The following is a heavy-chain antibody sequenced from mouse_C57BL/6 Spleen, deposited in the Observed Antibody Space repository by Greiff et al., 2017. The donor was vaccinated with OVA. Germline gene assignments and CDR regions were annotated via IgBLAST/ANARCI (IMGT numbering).Heavy chain of an antibody. CDR1: GYTFTNYW. V-gene: IGHV1-63*01. D-gene: IGHD6-1*01. J-gene: IGHJ2*01. Sequence: QVQLQQSGAELVRPGTSVKMSCKASGYTFTNYWIGWAKQRPGHGLEWIGDIYPGGGFTNYNEKFKGKATLTADKSSSTAYMQFSRLTSEDSAIYYWARGGRQGLDYWGQGTTLTVSS. CDR2: IYPGGGFT. CDR3: ARGGRQGLDY.